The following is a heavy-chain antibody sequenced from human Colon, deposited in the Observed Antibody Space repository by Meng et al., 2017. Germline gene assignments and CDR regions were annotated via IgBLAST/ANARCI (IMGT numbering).Heavy chain of an antibody. V-gene: IGHV4-31*01. J-gene: IGHJ4*02. CDR1: GGSISTGGYY. CDR2: IYYSGST. CDR3: ARVRRSGDDFDY. D-gene: IGHD1-26*01. Sequence: QGQLQESGPGLVKPSQTLSLTCTVSGGSISTGGYYWSWIRQLPGKGLEWIGYIYYSGSTYYNPSLRSLVSISVDTSKNQFSLRLTSVTAADTAVYYCARVRRSGDDFDYWGRGTLVTVSS.